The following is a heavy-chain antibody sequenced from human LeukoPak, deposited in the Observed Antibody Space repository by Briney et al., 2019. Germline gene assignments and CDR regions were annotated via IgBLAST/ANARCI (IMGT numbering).Heavy chain of an antibody. CDR3: AEGIAAAWNSSWFDP. CDR1: GYSISSGYY. CDR2: IYHSGSN. J-gene: IGHJ5*02. D-gene: IGHD6-13*01. V-gene: IGHV4-38-2*01. Sequence: PSETLSLTCAVSGYSISSGYYWGWLRQPPGKGLEWIGSIYHSGSNYYNPALKSRGTISVDTSKNQFSLKLSSVTAADTAVYYCAEGIAAAWNSSWFDPWGQGTLVTVSS.